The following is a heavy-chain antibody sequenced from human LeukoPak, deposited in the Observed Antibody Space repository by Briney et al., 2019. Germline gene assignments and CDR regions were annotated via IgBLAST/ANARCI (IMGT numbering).Heavy chain of an antibody. Sequence: QSGGSLRLSCAASGFTFSSYAMSWVRQAPGKGLEWVSAISVSGGSTPSTDSVKGRFTSSRDNSKNTLYLQMNRLRVEDTAIYYCAKDRFSGEFNYGWGVFDPWGQGTLVTVSS. V-gene: IGHV3-23*01. J-gene: IGHJ5*02. D-gene: IGHD3-10*02. CDR1: GFTFSSYA. CDR2: ISVSGGST. CDR3: AKDRFSGEFNYGWGVFDP.